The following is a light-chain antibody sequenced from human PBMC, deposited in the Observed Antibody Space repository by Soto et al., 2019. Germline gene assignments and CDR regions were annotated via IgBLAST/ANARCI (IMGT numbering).Light chain of an antibody. CDR3: QHTYYTPYT. Sequence: DIQMTQSPASLSAFVGDRVNITCRTSQHIALDLNWDQQKPGKAPNLLIYAATSLHSGVSSRFSGSGSGTDFTLTVSSLQPEDCATYYCQHTYYTPYTFGPGTSLEIK. CDR2: AAT. V-gene: IGKV1-39*01. J-gene: IGKJ2*01. CDR1: QHIALD.